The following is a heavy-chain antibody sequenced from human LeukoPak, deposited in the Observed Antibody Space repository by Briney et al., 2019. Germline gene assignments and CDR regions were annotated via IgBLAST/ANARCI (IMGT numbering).Heavy chain of an antibody. D-gene: IGHD3-10*01. CDR2: IIPIFGTA. CDR1: GGTFSSCA. Sequence: SVKVSCMASGGTFSSCAISWVRPAPGQGLEWMRGIIPIFGTANYAQKFQGRVTITTDESTSTAYMEPSSLRSEDTAVNYCARGPRRFGELFYGYWGQGTLVTVSS. V-gene: IGHV1-69*05. J-gene: IGHJ4*02. CDR3: ARGPRRFGELFYGY.